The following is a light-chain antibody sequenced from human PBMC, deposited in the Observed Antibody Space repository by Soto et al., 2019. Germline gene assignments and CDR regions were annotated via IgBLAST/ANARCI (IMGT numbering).Light chain of an antibody. J-gene: IGLJ2*01. V-gene: IGLV2-11*01. CDR2: DVS. Sequence: QSALTQPRSVSGSPGQSVTISCTGTSSDVGGYNYVSWYQQQPGKAPKLMIYDVSKRPSGVPDRFSGPKSGNTASLTSSGLQAEDEADYYCCSYAGSYTFVVFGGGTKLTVL. CDR3: CSYAGSYTFVV. CDR1: SSDVGGYNY.